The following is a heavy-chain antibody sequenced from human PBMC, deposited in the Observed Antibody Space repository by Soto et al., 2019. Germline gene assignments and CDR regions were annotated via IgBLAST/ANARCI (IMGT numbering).Heavy chain of an antibody. CDR2: IIPIFGTA. V-gene: IGHV1-69*13. CDR1: GCTFSSYA. CDR3: ANKLDSIGFVD. D-gene: IGHD3-22*01. Sequence: GAAVMCYFKASGCTFSSYAISWLRQAPGQVLDWMGGIIPIFGTANYAQNFQGRVTSTADESTSTAYMGLSSLRSEDTAVYYCANKLDSIGFVDWGQGSLVTVSS. J-gene: IGHJ1*01.